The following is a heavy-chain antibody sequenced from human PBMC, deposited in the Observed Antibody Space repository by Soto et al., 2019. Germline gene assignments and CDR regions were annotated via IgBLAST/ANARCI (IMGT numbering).Heavy chain of an antibody. Sequence: ASVKVSCKASENTFSTYLVHWVRQVHGQGLEWMGWHNGYNGQTEYSQKFRGRVTTTRDTSAKTAYLELRSLTSEDTAVYYCAGPHDRAGLGTWGQGTLVTVSS. V-gene: IGHV1-3*01. CDR1: ENTFSTYL. D-gene: IGHD1-1*01. CDR2: HNGYNGQT. J-gene: IGHJ5*02. CDR3: AGPHDRAGLGT.